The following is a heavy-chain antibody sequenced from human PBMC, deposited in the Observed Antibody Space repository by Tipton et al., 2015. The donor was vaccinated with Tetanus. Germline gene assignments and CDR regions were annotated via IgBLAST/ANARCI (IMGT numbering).Heavy chain of an antibody. Sequence: LRLSCTVSGGSISSFNYYWGWVRQPPGKGLEWIGSIYYSGSTYYNPSLRSRVTLSVDTSNTQFSLRVTSVTAADTAVYYCARYHCTGTTCQHLDHWGQGTLVTVSS. J-gene: IGHJ4*01. CDR1: GGSISSFNYY. D-gene: IGHD2-8*02. CDR3: ARYHCTGTTCQHLDH. V-gene: IGHV4-39*07. CDR2: IYYSGST.